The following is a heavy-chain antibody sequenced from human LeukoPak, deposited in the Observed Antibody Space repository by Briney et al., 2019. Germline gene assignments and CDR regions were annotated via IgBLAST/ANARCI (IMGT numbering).Heavy chain of an antibody. CDR2: ISAGGRDT. CDR1: GFTFDDYA. J-gene: IGHJ4*02. Sequence: GGSLRLSCAASGFTFDDYAMHWVRQVPGKGLEWISLISAGGRDTSYAESVKGRFTISRDNSKNSLHLQMNRLRTEDTALYYCAKDVVPGPPPRYLESWGQGTLVTVSS. V-gene: IGHV3-43*02. D-gene: IGHD1-14*01. CDR3: AKDVVPGPPPRYLES.